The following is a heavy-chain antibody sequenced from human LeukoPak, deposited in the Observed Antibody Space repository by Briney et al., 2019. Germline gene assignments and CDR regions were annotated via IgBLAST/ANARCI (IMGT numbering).Heavy chain of an antibody. CDR3: HLPTVTTRWFDP. D-gene: IGHD4-17*01. J-gene: IGHJ5*02. V-gene: IGHV1-46*01. CDR1: GYTFTSYY. Sequence: ASVKVPCKASGYTFTSYYMHWVRQAPGQGLEWMGIINPSGGSTSYAQKFQGRVTMTRDTSTSTVYMELSSLRSEDTAVYYCHLPTVTTRWFDPWGQGTLVTVSS. CDR2: INPSGGST.